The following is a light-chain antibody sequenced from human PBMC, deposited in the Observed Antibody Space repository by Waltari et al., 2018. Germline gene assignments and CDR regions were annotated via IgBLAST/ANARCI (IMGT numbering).Light chain of an antibody. Sequence: EIVLTQSPATLSLSPGDSATLTCRASQSIGTFLARLQQKPGQAPSRLIYDASYRATDIPARFSGAGAGTDFTLTISSLEPEDFAVYFCQQRSDWPRTFGQGTRVEIK. V-gene: IGKV3-11*01. CDR2: DAS. CDR3: QQRSDWPRT. CDR1: QSIGTF. J-gene: IGKJ1*01.